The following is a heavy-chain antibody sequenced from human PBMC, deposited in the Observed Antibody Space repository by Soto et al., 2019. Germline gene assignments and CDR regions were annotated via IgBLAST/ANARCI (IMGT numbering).Heavy chain of an antibody. CDR3: ARDVLSNSPYLDF. D-gene: IGHD1-1*01. V-gene: IGHV1-18*04. CDR1: GYTFDTYR. J-gene: IGHJ4*02. Sequence: VQLVQSGAEVKKPGASVKISCKASGYTFDTYRMTWVRQAPGQGLEWMAWINPYNGNTHYSQKAQGRVSVTTDTSTSTVYMELRSLRSDDTAVYYCARDVLSNSPYLDFWGQGTLVTVSS. CDR2: INPYNGNT.